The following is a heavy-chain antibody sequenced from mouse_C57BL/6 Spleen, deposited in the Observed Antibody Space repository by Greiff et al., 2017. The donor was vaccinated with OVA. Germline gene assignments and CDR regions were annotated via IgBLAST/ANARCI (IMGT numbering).Heavy chain of an antibody. J-gene: IGHJ3*01. Sequence: QVQLKQSGPELVKPGASVKISCKASGYTFTDYYINWVKQRPGQGLEWIGWIFPGSGSTYYNEKFKGKATLTVDKSSSTAYMLLSSLTSEDSAVYFCARSTYYSNYVSWFAYWGQGTLVTVSA. CDR1: GYTFTDYY. V-gene: IGHV1-75*01. CDR2: IFPGSGST. D-gene: IGHD2-5*01. CDR3: ARSTYYSNYVSWFAY.